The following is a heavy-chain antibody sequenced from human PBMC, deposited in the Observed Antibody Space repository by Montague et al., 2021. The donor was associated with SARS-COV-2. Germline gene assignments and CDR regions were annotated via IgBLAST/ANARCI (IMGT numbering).Heavy chain of an antibody. CDR3: SRGGGMIRGVVDF. CDR2: ISRSGDRT. CDR1: GFTFDDYG. D-gene: IGHD3-10*01. V-gene: IGHV3-20*04. J-gene: IGHJ4*02. Sequence: SLRLSCAVSGFTFDDYGMSWVCQVPGKGLEWVSGISRSGDRTAYGDSVKGRFIISRDNAKNSLHLQMNSLRVEDTAFYYCSRGGGMIRGVVDFWGQGILVSVSS.